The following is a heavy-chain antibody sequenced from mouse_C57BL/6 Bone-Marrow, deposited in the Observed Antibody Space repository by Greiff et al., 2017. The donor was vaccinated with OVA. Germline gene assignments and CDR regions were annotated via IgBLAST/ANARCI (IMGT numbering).Heavy chain of an antibody. V-gene: IGHV5-17*01. CDR2: ISSGSSTI. D-gene: IGHD2-5*01. J-gene: IGHJ2*01. CDR3: ARTYYSNYGYFDY. CDR1: GFTFSDYG. Sequence: DVKLVESGGGLVKPGGSLKLSCAASGFTFSDYGMHWVRQAPEKGLEWVAYISSGSSTIYYADTVKGRFTISRGNAKNTLFLQMTSLRSEDTAMYYCARTYYSNYGYFDYWGQGTTLTVSS.